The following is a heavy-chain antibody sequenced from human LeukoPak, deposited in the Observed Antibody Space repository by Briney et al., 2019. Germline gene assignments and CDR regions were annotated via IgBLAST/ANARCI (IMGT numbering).Heavy chain of an antibody. CDR2: IIPILGIA. CDR3: AKGAQTTVFDL. CDR1: GGTFSSYA. Sequence: SVKVSCKASGGTFSSYAISWVRQAPGQGLEWMGRIIPILGIANYAQKFQGRVTITADKSTSTAYMELSSLRSEDTAVYYCAKGAQTTVFDLWGRGTLVTVSS. D-gene: IGHD4-17*01. J-gene: IGHJ2*01. V-gene: IGHV1-69*04.